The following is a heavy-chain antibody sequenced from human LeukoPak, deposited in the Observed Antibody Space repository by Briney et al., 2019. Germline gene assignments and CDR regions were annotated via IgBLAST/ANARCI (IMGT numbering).Heavy chain of an antibody. CDR2: INHSGST. J-gene: IGHJ4*02. CDR1: GGPFSGYY. V-gene: IGHV4-34*01. CDR3: ARGPPWLRQFDY. Sequence: SETLSLTCAVYGGPFSGYYWSWIRQPPGKGLEWIGEINHSGSTNYNPSLKSRVTISVDTSKNQFSLKLSSVTAADTAVYYCARGPPWLRQFDYWGQGTLVTVSS. D-gene: IGHD5-12*01.